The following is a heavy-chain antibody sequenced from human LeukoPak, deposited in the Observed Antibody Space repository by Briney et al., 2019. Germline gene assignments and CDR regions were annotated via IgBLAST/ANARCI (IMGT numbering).Heavy chain of an antibody. V-gene: IGHV4-39*01. CDR3: ARLHGANWRFDY. CDR1: GVSISSSSYY. CDR2: IYYSGST. D-gene: IGHD4/OR15-4a*01. J-gene: IGHJ4*02. Sequence: SETLSLTCTVSGVSISSSSYYWGWIRQPPGKGLEWIGSIYYSGSTYYNPSLKSRVTISVDTSKNQFSLKLSSVTAADTAVYYCARLHGANWRFDYWGQGTLVTVSS.